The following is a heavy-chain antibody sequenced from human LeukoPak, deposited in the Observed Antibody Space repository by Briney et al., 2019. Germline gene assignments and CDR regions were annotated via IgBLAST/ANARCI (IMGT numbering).Heavy chain of an antibody. V-gene: IGHV1-18*01. CDR1: GYTFTSYG. CDR2: ISAYNGNT. Sequence: RASVKVSCKASGYTFTSYGINWVRQAPGQGLEWMGWISAYNGNTNYAQKLQGRVTMTTDTSTSTAYMELRSLRSDDTDVYYCARGYYDFWSGYPYYYYMDVWGKGTTVTVSS. CDR3: ARGYYDFWSGYPYYYYMDV. D-gene: IGHD3-3*01. J-gene: IGHJ6*03.